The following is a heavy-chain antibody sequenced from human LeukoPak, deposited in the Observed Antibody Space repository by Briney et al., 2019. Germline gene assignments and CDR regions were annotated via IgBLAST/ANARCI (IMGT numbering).Heavy chain of an antibody. V-gene: IGHV3-23*01. Sequence: PGGALRLSCAASGFTFSSYGMSWVRQAPGKGLEWVSAISGSGGSTYYADSVKGRFTISRDNAKNSLYLQMNSLRAEDTAVYYCARELFETYGSGSYFDYWGQGTLVTVSS. J-gene: IGHJ4*02. CDR1: GFTFSSYG. D-gene: IGHD3-10*01. CDR2: ISGSGGST. CDR3: ARELFETYGSGSYFDY.